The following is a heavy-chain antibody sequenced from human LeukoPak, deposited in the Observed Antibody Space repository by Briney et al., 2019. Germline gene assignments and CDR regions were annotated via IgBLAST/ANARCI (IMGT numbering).Heavy chain of an antibody. J-gene: IGHJ4*02. Sequence: SLRLSRTASGFTFGDYAMSWFRQAPGEGLEWVGFIRSKAHGGTTEYAASVKGRFTISRDDSKSIAYLQMDSLKTEDTAVYYCTRAGRYCSGGSCYSFYWGQGTLVTVSS. D-gene: IGHD2-15*01. CDR1: GFTFGDYA. CDR3: TRAGRYCSGGSCYSFY. CDR2: IRSKAHGGTT. V-gene: IGHV3-49*03.